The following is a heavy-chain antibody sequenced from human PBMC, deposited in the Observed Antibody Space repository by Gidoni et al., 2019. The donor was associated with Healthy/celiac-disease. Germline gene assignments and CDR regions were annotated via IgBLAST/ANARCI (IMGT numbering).Heavy chain of an antibody. CDR1: GYTFTSYD. CDR3: ASQAVGYCSGGSCYVDYYYGMDV. Sequence: QVQLVQSGAAVKKPGASVKVSCKASGYTFTSYDINWVRQATGQGLEWMGWMNPNSGNTGYAQKFQGRVTMTRNTSISTAYMELSSLRSEDTAVYYCASQAVGYCSGGSCYVDYYYGMDVWGQGTTVTVSS. J-gene: IGHJ6*02. V-gene: IGHV1-8*01. CDR2: MNPNSGNT. D-gene: IGHD2-15*01.